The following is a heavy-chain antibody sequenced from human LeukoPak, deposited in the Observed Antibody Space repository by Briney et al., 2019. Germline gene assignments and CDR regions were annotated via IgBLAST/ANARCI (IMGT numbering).Heavy chain of an antibody. Sequence: ASVKVSCKASGYALTGYYMHWVRQAPGQGLEWMGRINPDNGDTDYAQKFQGRVTMTRDTSITTAYMELSSLRSDDTAVYYCARALSGWGQGTLVTVSS. CDR1: GYALTGYY. V-gene: IGHV1-2*06. CDR3: ARALSG. D-gene: IGHD5/OR15-5a*01. CDR2: INPDNGDT. J-gene: IGHJ4*02.